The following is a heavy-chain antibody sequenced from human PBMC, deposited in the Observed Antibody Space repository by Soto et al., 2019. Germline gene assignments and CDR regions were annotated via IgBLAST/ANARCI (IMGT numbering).Heavy chain of an antibody. J-gene: IGHJ4*02. CDR3: SRVLITMVRGVPAPLDY. Sequence: ASVKVPCKPSGYTFTRNYMQWMGHAHGQRLEWIGIINPCGGSTSYAQKFQGRVTMTRDTSTSTVYMELSSLRSEDTAVYFCSRVLITMVRGVPAPLDYWGQGTLVTVSS. V-gene: IGHV1-46*03. CDR1: GYTFTRNY. D-gene: IGHD3-10*01. CDR2: INPCGGST.